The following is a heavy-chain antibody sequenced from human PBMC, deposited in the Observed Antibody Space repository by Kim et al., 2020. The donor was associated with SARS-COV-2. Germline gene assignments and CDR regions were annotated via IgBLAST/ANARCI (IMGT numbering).Heavy chain of an antibody. CDR1: GFTFSSYW. D-gene: IGHD5-12*01. Sequence: GGSLRLSCAASGFTFSSYWMSWVRQAPGKGLEWVANIKQDGSEKYYVDSVKGRVTISRDNAKNSLYLQMNSLRAEDTAVYYCASPPGGYSGYGSFQHWGQGTLVTVSS. CDR2: IKQDGSEK. J-gene: IGHJ1*01. CDR3: ASPPGGYSGYGSFQH. V-gene: IGHV3-7*03.